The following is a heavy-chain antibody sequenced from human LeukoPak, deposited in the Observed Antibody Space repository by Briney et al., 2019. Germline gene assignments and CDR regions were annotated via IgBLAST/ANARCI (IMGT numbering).Heavy chain of an antibody. Sequence: SVTVSFTASGGPFTSYAINWVRQAPGQGLEWVGRIIPILGLSYTAQKFQGRITITADTSTSTAYMEVSSLTSEDTAIYYCAKKMVPAAYYGLDVWGQGTTVTVSS. D-gene: IGHD2-2*01. J-gene: IGHJ6*02. V-gene: IGHV1-69*04. CDR3: AKKMVPAAYYGLDV. CDR1: GGPFTSYA. CDR2: IIPILGLS.